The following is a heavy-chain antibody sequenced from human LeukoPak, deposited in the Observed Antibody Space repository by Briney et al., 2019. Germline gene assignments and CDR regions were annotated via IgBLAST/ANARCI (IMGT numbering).Heavy chain of an antibody. CDR1: GVSISSYY. V-gene: IGHV4-59*08. CDR3: ARRSTSNCGMDV. CDR2: IYYSGST. J-gene: IGHJ6*02. Sequence: SETLSLTGTVSGVSISSYYWSWIPPPPGKGLEGIGYIYYSGSTNYNPSLKSRVTISVDTSKTQFSLTLSSVTAADTAVYYCARRSTSNCGMDVWGQGTTVTVSS. D-gene: IGHD4-11*01.